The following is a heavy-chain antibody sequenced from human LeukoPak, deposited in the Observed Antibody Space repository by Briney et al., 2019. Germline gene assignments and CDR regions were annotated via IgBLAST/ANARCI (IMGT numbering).Heavy chain of an antibody. CDR2: ISSSGSTI. D-gene: IGHD6-13*01. J-gene: IGHJ6*02. V-gene: IGHV3-11*01. Sequence: GGSLRLSCAASGFTFSDYYMSWIRQAPGKGLEWVSYISSSGSTIYYADSVKGRFTISRDNAKNSLYLQMNSLRAEDTAVYYCARAGIAAAVPHYYYGMDVWGQGTTVTVSS. CDR3: ARAGIAAAVPHYYYGMDV. CDR1: GFTFSDYY.